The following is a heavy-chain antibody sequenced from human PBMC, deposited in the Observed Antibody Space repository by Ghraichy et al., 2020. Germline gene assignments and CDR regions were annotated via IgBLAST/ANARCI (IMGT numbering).Heavy chain of an antibody. Sequence: ESLNISCTVSGGSISSSSYYWGWIRQPPGKGLEWIGSIYYSGSTYYTPSLKSRVTISVDTSKNQFSLKLSSVTAADTAIYYCARTRGYDFWSGYQGLFDYWGQGTLVTVSS. V-gene: IGHV4-39*01. CDR3: ARTRGYDFWSGYQGLFDY. CDR1: GGSISSSSYY. D-gene: IGHD3-3*01. CDR2: IYYSGST. J-gene: IGHJ4*02.